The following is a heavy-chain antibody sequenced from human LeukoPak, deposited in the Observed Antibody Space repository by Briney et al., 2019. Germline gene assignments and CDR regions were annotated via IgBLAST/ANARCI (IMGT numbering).Heavy chain of an antibody. CDR3: ARDGPVLLWFGEYLSGAFDI. CDR1: GYTFTSYA. J-gene: IGHJ3*02. Sequence: ASVKVSCKASGYTFTSYAMHWVRQAPGQRLEWMGWINAGNGNTKYSQKFQGRVTITRDTSASTAYMELSSLRSEDTAVYYCARDGPVLLWFGEYLSGAFDIWGRGTMVTVSS. V-gene: IGHV1-3*01. D-gene: IGHD3-10*01. CDR2: INAGNGNT.